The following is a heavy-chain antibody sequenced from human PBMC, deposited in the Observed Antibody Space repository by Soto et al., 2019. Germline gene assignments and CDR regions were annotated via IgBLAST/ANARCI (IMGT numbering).Heavy chain of an antibody. D-gene: IGHD6-19*01. CDR2: ISGSGGST. CDR1: GFTFSSYA. CDR3: AKADHRKAVAGTYFDY. Sequence: HPGGSLRLSCAASGFTFSSYAMSWVRQAPGKGLEWVSAISGSGGSTYYADSVKGRFTISRDNSKNTLYLQMNSLRAEDTAVYYCAKADHRKAVAGTYFDYWGQGTLVTVSS. J-gene: IGHJ4*02. V-gene: IGHV3-23*01.